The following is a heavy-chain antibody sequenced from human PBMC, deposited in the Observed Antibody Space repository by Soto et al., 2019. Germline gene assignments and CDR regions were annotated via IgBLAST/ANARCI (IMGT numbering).Heavy chain of an antibody. V-gene: IGHV3-23*01. J-gene: IGHJ4*02. D-gene: IGHD3-3*01. CDR1: GFTFSSYA. CDR2: ISGSGGST. CDR3: AKRYDFWSGSPRDGYFDY. Sequence: GGSLRLSCAASGFTFSSYAMSWVRQAPGKGLEWVSAISGSGGSTYYADSVKGRFTISRDNSKNTLYLQMNSLRAEDTAVYYCAKRYDFWSGSPRDGYFDYWGQGTLVTVSS.